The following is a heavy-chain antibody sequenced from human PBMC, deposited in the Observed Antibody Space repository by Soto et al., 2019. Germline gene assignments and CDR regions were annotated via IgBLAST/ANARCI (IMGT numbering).Heavy chain of an antibody. J-gene: IGHJ3*02. Sequence: PSETLSLTCTVSGASAFSSYWSWIRQSPGKGLEWLGYVHYSGSTNYNPSLKSRVTISVDTSKNQFSLNLSSVTAADAAVYYCARGYYDSRGQSNTFDIWGQGTMVTVSS. D-gene: IGHD3-22*01. V-gene: IGHV4-59*02. CDR1: GASAFSSY. CDR2: VHYSGST. CDR3: ARGYYDSRGQSNTFDI.